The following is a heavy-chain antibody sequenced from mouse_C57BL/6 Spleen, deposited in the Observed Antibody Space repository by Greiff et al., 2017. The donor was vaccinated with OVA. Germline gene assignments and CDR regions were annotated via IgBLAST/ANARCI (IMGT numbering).Heavy chain of an antibody. CDR2: IYPGDGDT. CDR3: ASPLYYDYDRGFAY. Sequence: QVQLKQSGPELVKPGASVKISCKASGYAFSSSWMNWVKQRPGKGLEWIGRIYPGDGDTNYNGKFKGKATLTADKSSSTAYMQLSSLTSEDSAVYFCASPLYYDYDRGFAYWGQGTLVTVSA. V-gene: IGHV1-82*01. J-gene: IGHJ3*01. CDR1: GYAFSSSW. D-gene: IGHD2-4*01.